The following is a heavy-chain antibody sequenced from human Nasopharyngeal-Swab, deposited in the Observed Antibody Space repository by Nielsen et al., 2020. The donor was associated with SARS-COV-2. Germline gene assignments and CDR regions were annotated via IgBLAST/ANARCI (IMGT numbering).Heavy chain of an antibody. CDR2: INTNTGNP. Sequence: ASVTVSCKASRYTFTNYALNWVRQAPGQGLEWMGWINTNTGNPTYAQGFTGRFVFSLDTSVSTVYLQISGLKSEDTAVYRCAREGDASVPGTLFDYWGQGTQVTVSS. D-gene: IGHD6-19*01. CDR3: AREGDASVPGTLFDY. CDR1: RYTFTNYA. V-gene: IGHV7-4-1*02. J-gene: IGHJ4*02.